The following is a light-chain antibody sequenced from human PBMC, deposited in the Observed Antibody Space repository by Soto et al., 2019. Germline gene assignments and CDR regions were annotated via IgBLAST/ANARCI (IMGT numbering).Light chain of an antibody. CDR2: GAS. J-gene: IGKJ2*01. CDR3: QRYGSSPPFT. Sequence: EIVLTQSPGTLSLSPGERATLYCRASQRVSSSYLAWYQQKPGQAPRLLIYGASTRATGIPDRFSGSGSGTDFTLTISRLEPEDFAVYFCQRYGSSPPFTFGQGTKVEI. CDR1: QRVSSSY. V-gene: IGKV3-20*01.